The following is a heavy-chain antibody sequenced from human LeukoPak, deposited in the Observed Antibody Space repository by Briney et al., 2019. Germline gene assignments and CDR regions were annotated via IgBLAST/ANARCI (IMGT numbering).Heavy chain of an antibody. CDR1: GYTFTSYG. J-gene: IGHJ4*02. V-gene: IGHV1-18*01. CDR2: ISAYNGNT. CDR3: ARDPAYYDLSGALDY. Sequence: AAVKVSCKASGYTFTSYGISWVRQAPGQGLEWMGWISAYNGNTNYAQKLQGRVTMTTDTSTSTAYMELRSLRSEDTAVYYCARDPAYYDLSGALDYWGQGALVTVSS. D-gene: IGHD3-3*01.